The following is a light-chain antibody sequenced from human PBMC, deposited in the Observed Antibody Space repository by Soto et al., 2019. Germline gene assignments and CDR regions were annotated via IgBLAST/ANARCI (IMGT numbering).Light chain of an antibody. V-gene: IGKV3-15*01. CDR1: QSVSSN. CDR3: HQRQSWPRT. J-gene: IGKJ1*01. CDR2: DAS. Sequence: EIVMTQSPATLSVSPGERVTLSCRASQSVSSNLAWYQQKGGQAPRLLLYDASTRATDIPARFRGSGSGTDFTLTISDVQPEDFAVYYCHQRQSWPRTFGQGTKVDI.